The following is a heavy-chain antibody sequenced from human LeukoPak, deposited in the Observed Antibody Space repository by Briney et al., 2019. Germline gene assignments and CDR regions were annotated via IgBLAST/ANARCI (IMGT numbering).Heavy chain of an antibody. CDR2: IYHSGST. J-gene: IGHJ4*02. CDR3: ARDGSGYYDTSGYRN. Sequence: SETLSPTCTVSGYSISSGYYWGWIRQPPGKGLEWIGSIYHSGSTYYNPSLKSRVTISVDTSKNQFSLKLSSVTAADTAVYYCARDGSGYYDTSGYRNWGQGTLVTVSS. V-gene: IGHV4-38-2*02. CDR1: GYSISSGYY. D-gene: IGHD3-22*01.